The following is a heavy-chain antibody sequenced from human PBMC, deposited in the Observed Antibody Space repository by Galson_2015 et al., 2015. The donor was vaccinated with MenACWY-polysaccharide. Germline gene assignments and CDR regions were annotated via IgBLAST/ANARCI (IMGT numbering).Heavy chain of an antibody. CDR2: IYYSGST. CDR1: GGSLSGSY. D-gene: IGHD1-1*01. V-gene: IGHV4-59*01. Sequence: SETLSLTCTVSGGSLSGSYWSWTRQPPGKGLEWIGYIYYSGSTNYNPSLKSRVTMSLDISKNQFSLKLSSVTAADTAVYYCARGRGQLPLQFDYWGQGVLVTVSS. J-gene: IGHJ4*02. CDR3: ARGRGQLPLQFDY.